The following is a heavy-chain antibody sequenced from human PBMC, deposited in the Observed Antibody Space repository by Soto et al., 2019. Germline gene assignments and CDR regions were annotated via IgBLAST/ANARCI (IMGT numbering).Heavy chain of an antibody. CDR3: AYRVGSRGAFDY. CDR1: GFSLTTSGVS. V-gene: IGHV2-5*01. J-gene: IGHJ4*02. CDR2: IYWNDDT. Sequence: QITLKESGPTLVKTTQTLTLNCTFSGFSLTTSGVSVGWIRQPPGKALEWLASIYWNDDTRYSPSLKSRLTLTNNNSKKQGVLTTTHMDPVDTATYYYAYRVGSRGAFDYWGQGTLVTVSS. D-gene: IGHD3-10*01.